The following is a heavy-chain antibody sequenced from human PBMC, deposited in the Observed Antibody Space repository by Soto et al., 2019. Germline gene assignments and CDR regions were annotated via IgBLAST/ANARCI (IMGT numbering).Heavy chain of an antibody. J-gene: IGHJ4*02. D-gene: IGHD3-3*01. CDR1: GFTFSSYA. Sequence: PGGSLRLSCAASGFTFSSYAMSWVRQAPGKGLEWVSAISESGGATNYADSVKGRFTISRDNSKNTLYLQMTSLRADDTAVYYCAKTSYDFWSRYDSWGQGTLVTVSS. CDR3: AKTSYDFWSRYDS. V-gene: IGHV3-23*01. CDR2: ISESGGAT.